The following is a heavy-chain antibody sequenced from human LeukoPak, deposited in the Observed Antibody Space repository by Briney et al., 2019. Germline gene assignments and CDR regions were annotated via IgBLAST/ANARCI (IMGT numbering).Heavy chain of an antibody. CDR1: GGSISSGSYY. J-gene: IGHJ4*02. D-gene: IGHD3-10*01. CDR3: ARRTMVRGKNLDY. Sequence: SETLSLTCTVSGGSISSGSYYWSWIRQPAGKGLEWIGRIYTSGSTNYNPSLKSRVTISVDTSKNQFSLKLSSVTAADTAVYYCARRTMVRGKNLDYWGQGTLVTVSS. CDR2: IYTSGST. V-gene: IGHV4-61*02.